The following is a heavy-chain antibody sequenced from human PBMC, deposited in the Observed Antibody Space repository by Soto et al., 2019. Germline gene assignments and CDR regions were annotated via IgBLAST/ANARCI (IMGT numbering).Heavy chain of an antibody. Sequence: ASVKVSCKVTGYSLSEFSMHWVRQAPGKGLEWMGGFDPEDSKMTPAQKFQGSLTLTEDTSAETAYMELRSLRSEDTAVYYCVRVRRQGATWSNSYCMDVWG. V-gene: IGHV1-24*01. CDR2: FDPEDSKM. CDR1: GYSLSEFS. D-gene: IGHD1-1*01. J-gene: IGHJ6*02. CDR3: VRVRRQGATWSNSYCMDV.